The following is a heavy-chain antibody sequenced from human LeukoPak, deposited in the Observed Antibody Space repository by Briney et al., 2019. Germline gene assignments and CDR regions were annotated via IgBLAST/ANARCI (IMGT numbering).Heavy chain of an antibody. CDR1: GYTFTSYY. Sequence: ASVTVSCKASGYTFTSYYMHWVRQAPGQGLEWMGWINPNSGGTNYAQKFQGRVTMTRDTSISTAYMELSRLRSDDTAVYYCARDVESRDGYNSNFDYWGQGTLVTVSS. V-gene: IGHV1-2*02. D-gene: IGHD5-24*01. CDR2: INPNSGGT. CDR3: ARDVESRDGYNSNFDY. J-gene: IGHJ4*02.